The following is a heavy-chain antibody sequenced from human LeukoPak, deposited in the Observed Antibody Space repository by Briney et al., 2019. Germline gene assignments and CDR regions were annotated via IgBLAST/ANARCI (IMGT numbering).Heavy chain of an antibody. D-gene: IGHD5/OR15-5a*01. CDR2: ISGSGGST. CDR3: AKDSRLVSGGAFVT. V-gene: IGHV3-23*01. J-gene: IGHJ3*02. CDR1: GFTFSSYA. Sequence: GGSLRLSCAASGFTFSSYAMSWVRQAPGKGLEWVSAISGSGGSTYYADSVKGRFTISRDNSKNTLYLQMNSLRAEDTAIYFCAKDSRLVSGGAFVTWGQGTMVTVS.